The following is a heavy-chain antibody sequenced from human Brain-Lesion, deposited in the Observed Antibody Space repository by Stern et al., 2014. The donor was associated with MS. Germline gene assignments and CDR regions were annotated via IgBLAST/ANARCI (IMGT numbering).Heavy chain of an antibody. V-gene: IGHV4-39*01. D-gene: IGHD5-18*01. CDR2: VYYSGNT. CDR3: ARHQLGYGYAYLRY. J-gene: IGHJ4*02. CDR1: GDSLSSSTFY. Sequence: QLQLQESGPGLVKPSDTLSLTCSVSGDSLSSSTFYWGWIRQPPGKGPEWIGSVYYSGNTYYHPSLKSRVTFSVDPSKNQFSLRLPSVTAADTAVYYCARHQLGYGYAYLRYWGQGTLVTVSS.